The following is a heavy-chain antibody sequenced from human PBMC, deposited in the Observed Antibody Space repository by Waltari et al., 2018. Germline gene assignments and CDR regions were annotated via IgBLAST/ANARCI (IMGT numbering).Heavy chain of an antibody. V-gene: IGHV3-33*06. J-gene: IGHJ4*02. CDR1: GFSFSTYG. Sequence: QVQLVESGGGVVQPGRSLRLSCAASGFSFSTYGMHWVRRAPGKGLVWVAHIWSDGNDKYYADAVTGRFTISRDNSKNTLYLQMNSLRAEDTAVYYCAKDYDSSGYYPPQSGYFDYWGQGTLVIVSS. CDR2: IWSDGNDK. CDR3: AKDYDSSGYYPPQSGYFDY. D-gene: IGHD3-22*01.